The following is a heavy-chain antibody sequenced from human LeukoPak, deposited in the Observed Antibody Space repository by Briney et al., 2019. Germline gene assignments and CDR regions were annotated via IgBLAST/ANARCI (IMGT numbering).Heavy chain of an antibody. V-gene: IGHV1-69*04. CDR2: IIPILGIA. CDR3: AIYSGYYDY. J-gene: IGHJ4*02. CDR1: GGTFSSYA. Sequence: GSSVKVSCKASGGTFSSYAISWVRQAPGQGLEWMGRIIPILGIANYAQKFQGRVTITADKSTSTAYMELSSLRSEHTAMNYCAIYSGYYDYCGQRTLVTVSS. D-gene: IGHD4-23*01.